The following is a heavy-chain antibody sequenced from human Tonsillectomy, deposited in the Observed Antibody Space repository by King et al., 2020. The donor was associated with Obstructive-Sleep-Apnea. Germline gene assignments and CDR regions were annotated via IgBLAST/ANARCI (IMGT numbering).Heavy chain of an antibody. D-gene: IGHD1-26*01. CDR1: GGSISSSNW. V-gene: IGHV4-4*02. J-gene: IGHJ4*02. Sequence: VQLQESGPGLVKPSGTLSLTCAVSGGSISSSNWWSWVRQPPGQGLEWIGEINHSGSTNYNPSLNRRVTISVDKSTNQVSLKWSSVTAADTAVYYCARGTRWAGLDYWGQGTLVTVSS. CDR3: ARGTRWAGLDY. CDR2: INHSGST.